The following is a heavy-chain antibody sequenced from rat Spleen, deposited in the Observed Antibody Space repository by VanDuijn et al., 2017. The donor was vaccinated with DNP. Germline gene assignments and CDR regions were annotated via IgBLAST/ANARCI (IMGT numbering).Heavy chain of an antibody. D-gene: IGHD1-11*01. CDR1: GFTFSSYW. V-gene: IGHV5-58*01. Sequence: EVQLVETGGGLVQPGRSLKLSCVASGFTFSSYWMYWIRQAPGKGLEWVASINPDGGSTHYRDSVKGRFTISRDNTENTVYLQMNSLRSEDTATYYGAKDRDYESDYLGQGVMVTVSS. CDR2: INPDGGST. CDR3: AKDRDYESDY. J-gene: IGHJ2*01.